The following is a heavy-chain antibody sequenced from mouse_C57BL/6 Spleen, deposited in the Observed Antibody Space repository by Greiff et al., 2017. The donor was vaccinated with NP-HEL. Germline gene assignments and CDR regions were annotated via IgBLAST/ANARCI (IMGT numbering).Heavy chain of an antibody. CDR1: GFTFSSYA. V-gene: IGHV5-4*01. Sequence: VQLKESGGGLVKPGGSLKLSCAASGFTFSSYAMSWVRQTPEKRLEWVATISDGGSYTYYPDNVKGRFTISRDNAKNNLYLQMSHLKSEDTAMYYCARGPYGSSYAWFAYWGQGTLVTVSA. CDR2: ISDGGSYT. J-gene: IGHJ3*01. CDR3: ARGPYGSSYAWFAY. D-gene: IGHD1-1*01.